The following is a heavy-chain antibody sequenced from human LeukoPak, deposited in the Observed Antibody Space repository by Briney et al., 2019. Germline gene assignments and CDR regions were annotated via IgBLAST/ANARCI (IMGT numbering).Heavy chain of an antibody. D-gene: IGHD3-10*01. CDR1: GFTFSSYW. CDR3: ARGHTDYYGSGTYYNSDH. J-gene: IGHJ4*02. Sequence: PGGSLRLSCAASGFTFSSYWMTWVRQAPGKGLEWVANIKQDGSEKNYVDSVKGRFTISRDNAKNTLYLQMNSLRAEDTAVYYCARGHTDYYGSGTYYNSDHWGQGTLVTVSS. V-gene: IGHV3-7*01. CDR2: IKQDGSEK.